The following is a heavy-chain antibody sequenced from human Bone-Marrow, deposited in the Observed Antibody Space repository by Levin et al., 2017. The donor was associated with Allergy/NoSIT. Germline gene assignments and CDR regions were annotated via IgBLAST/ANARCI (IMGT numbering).Heavy chain of an antibody. CDR1: GYTFTSYG. J-gene: IGHJ5*02. V-gene: IGHV1-18*01. CDR3: ARVTDYGDSDLNWFDP. CDR2: ISSYNGNT. D-gene: IGHD4-17*01. Sequence: ASVKVSCKASGYTFTSYGIIWVRQAPGQGLEWMGWISSYNGNTNYARKLQGRVTMTTDTSTSTAYMELRSLRSDDTAVYYCARVTDYGDSDLNWFDPWGQGTLVTVSS.